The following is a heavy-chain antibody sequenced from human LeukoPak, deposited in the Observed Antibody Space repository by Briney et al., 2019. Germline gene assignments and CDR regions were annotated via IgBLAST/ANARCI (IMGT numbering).Heavy chain of an antibody. CDR1: GGSFSGYY. D-gene: IGHD6-19*01. Sequence: SETLSLTCAVYGGSFSGYYWSWIRQPPGKGLVWIGEINHSGSTNYNPSLKSRVTISVDTSKNQFSLKLSSVTAADTAVYYCARVLGSGWERFDYWGQGTLVTVSS. V-gene: IGHV4-34*01. CDR2: INHSGST. CDR3: ARVLGSGWERFDY. J-gene: IGHJ4*02.